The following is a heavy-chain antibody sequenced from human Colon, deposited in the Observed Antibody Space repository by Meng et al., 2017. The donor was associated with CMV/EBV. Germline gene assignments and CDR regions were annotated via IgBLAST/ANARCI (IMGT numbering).Heavy chain of an antibody. V-gene: IGHV4-59*01. J-gene: IGHJ5*02. CDR2: IYYSGST. D-gene: IGHD5-24*01. CDR3: ARGKSGYNQA. CDR1: GGSISSYY. Sequence: SETSLTCTVSGGSISSYYWSWIRQPPGKGLEWIGYIYYSGSTNYNPSLKSRVTISVDTSKNQFSLKLSSVTAADTAVYYCARGKSGYNQAWGQGTLVTVSS.